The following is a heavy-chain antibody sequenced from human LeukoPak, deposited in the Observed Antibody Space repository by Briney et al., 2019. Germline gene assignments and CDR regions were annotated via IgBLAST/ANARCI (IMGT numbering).Heavy chain of an antibody. J-gene: IGHJ3*02. CDR2: IGRAGQSI. Sequence: GGSLRLSCAASGFTFSNFAMHWVRQTPGKGLEYVSSIGRAGQSIYYADSVRGRFTISRDNSKNTLFLQMGSLRIDDMALYYCARGGTDSTDALDIWGPGTMVTVSS. D-gene: IGHD5/OR15-5a*01. CDR3: ARGGTDSTDALDI. CDR1: GFTFSNFA. V-gene: IGHV3-64*02.